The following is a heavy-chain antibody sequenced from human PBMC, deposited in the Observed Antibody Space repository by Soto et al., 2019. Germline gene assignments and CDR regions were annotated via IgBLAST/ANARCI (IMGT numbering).Heavy chain of an antibody. CDR1: GYTFKSFY. CDR3: ARDFGRHGAVDTTGWFDP. Sequence: QVQLVQSGAEVKKPGASVKVSGTASGYTFKSFYMHWVRQAPGQGLEWIGMINPTDGSVSFAQKFQDRVTLTTDRPTSTVYMELSSLTREDTAVYFCARDFGRHGAVDTTGWFDPWGQGTLVTVSS. CDR2: INPTDGSV. J-gene: IGHJ5*02. D-gene: IGHD3-3*01. V-gene: IGHV1-46*02.